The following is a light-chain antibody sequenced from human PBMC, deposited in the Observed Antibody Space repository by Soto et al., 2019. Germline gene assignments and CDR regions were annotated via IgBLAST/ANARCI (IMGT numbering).Light chain of an antibody. CDR1: SSDIGGYNY. CDR3: CSYAGSETHVL. CDR2: DVS. Sequence: QSALTQPRSVSGSPGQSVTISCTGTSSDIGGYNYVSWYQQHPGKAPKLMIYDVSERPSGVPDRFSASKSGNTASLTISGLQAEDEAEYCCCSYAGSETHVLFGGGTKRTVL. V-gene: IGLV2-11*01. J-gene: IGLJ2*01.